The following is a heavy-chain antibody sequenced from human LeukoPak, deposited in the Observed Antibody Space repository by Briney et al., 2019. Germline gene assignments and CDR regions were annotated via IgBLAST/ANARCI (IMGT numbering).Heavy chain of an antibody. CDR2: IIPIFGTA. CDR1: VGTFSSYA. V-gene: IGHV1-69*06. Sequence: VASVKVSCKASVGTFSSYAISWVRQAPGQGLEWMGGIIPIFGTANYAQKFQGRVTITADKSTSTAYMELSSLRSEDTAVYYCASPHYDILTGHYLDAFDIWGQGTMVTVSS. D-gene: IGHD3-9*01. CDR3: ASPHYDILTGHYLDAFDI. J-gene: IGHJ3*02.